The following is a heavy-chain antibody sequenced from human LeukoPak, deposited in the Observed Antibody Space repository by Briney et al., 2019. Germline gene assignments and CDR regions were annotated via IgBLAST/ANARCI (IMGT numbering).Heavy chain of an antibody. V-gene: IGHV3-9*01. D-gene: IGHD2-2*01. CDR1: GFTFDDYA. Sequence: GGSLRLSCAASGFTFDDYAMPWVRQGPGKGLEWVSGISWNSGSIGYADSVKGRFTISRDNAKNSLYLQMNSLRAEDTALYYCAKAGCSSTSCYYWFDPWGQGTLVTVSS. CDR2: ISWNSGSI. J-gene: IGHJ5*02. CDR3: AKAGCSSTSCYYWFDP.